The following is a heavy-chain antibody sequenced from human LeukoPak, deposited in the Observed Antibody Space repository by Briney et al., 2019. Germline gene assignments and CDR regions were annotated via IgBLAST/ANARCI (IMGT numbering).Heavy chain of an antibody. CDR1: GYTFTSYD. CDR3: ARGGVDYYGSGRPSPAIDY. CDR2: MNPNSGNT. Sequence: ASVKVSCKASGYTFTSYDINWVRQATGQGLEWMGWMNPNSGNTGYAQKFQGRVTMTRNTSISTAYMELSSLRSEDTAVYYCARGGVDYYGSGRPSPAIDYWGQGTLVTVSS. J-gene: IGHJ4*02. V-gene: IGHV1-8*01. D-gene: IGHD3-10*01.